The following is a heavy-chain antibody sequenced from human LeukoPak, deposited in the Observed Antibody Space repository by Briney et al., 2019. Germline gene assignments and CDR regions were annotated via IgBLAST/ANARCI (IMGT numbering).Heavy chain of an antibody. CDR3: ARRRGTYYYGSGSHRGNWFDP. CDR2: IYYSGST. J-gene: IGHJ5*02. D-gene: IGHD3-10*01. CDR1: GGSISSSSYY. Sequence: KSSETLSLTCTVSGGSISSSSYYWGWIRQPPGKGLEWIGSIYYSGSTYYNPSLKSRVTISVDTSKNQFSLKLRSVTAADTAVYYCARRRGTYYYGSGSHRGNWFDPWGQGTLVTVSS. V-gene: IGHV4-39*01.